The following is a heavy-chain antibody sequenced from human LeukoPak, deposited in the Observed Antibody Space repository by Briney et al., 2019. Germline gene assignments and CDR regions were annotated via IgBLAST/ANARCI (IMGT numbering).Heavy chain of an antibody. V-gene: IGHV3-74*01. CDR1: GFTFSSYW. D-gene: IGHD2-15*01. CDR3: AKDKDFGVAYYFDH. Sequence: GGSLRLSCAASGFTFSSYWMHWVRQAPGKGLVWVSRINSDGSSTSYADSVKGRFTISRDNAKNTLYLQMNSLRAEDTAVYYCAKDKDFGVAYYFDHWGQGTLVTVSS. J-gene: IGHJ4*02. CDR2: INSDGSST.